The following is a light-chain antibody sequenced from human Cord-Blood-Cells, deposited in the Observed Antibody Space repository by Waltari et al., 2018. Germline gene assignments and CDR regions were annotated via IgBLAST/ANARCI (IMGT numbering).Light chain of an antibody. CDR3: HQRSNWPPLT. Sequence: VLTHSAAILSLYQGERGTLSCSASHSVSSYLSWYQQKPGQAPRLLIYDASNRATGIPASFSGSGSGTAFTLTISSLEPEDFAVYYCHQRSNWPPLTFGGGTKVEIK. CDR1: HSVSSY. CDR2: DAS. V-gene: IGKV3-11*01. J-gene: IGKJ4*01.